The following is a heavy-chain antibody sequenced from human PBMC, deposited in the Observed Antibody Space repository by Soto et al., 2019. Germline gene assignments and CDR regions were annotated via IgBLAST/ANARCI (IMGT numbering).Heavy chain of an antibody. CDR3: AKQWISVADSPRNWFDP. J-gene: IGHJ5*02. V-gene: IGHV3-23*01. CDR2: ISGSGNNT. Sequence: GGSLRLSCAASGFTFSSYAMSWVRQTPGKGLEWVSGISGSGNNTFYADSVKGRFTISRDNSKNTLYLQMNGLRAEDTAIYYCAKQWISVADSPRNWFDPWGQGTPVPVSS. CDR1: GFTFSSYA. D-gene: IGHD6-19*01.